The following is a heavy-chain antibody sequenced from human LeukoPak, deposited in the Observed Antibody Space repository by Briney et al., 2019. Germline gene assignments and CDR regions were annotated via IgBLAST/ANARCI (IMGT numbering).Heavy chain of an antibody. V-gene: IGHV1-2*02. CDR1: GYTFTGYY. Sequence: ASVKVSCKASGYTFTGYYMHWVRQAPGQGLEWMGWINPNSGGTNYAQKFQGRVTMTRDTSISTAYMELSRLRSDDTAVYYCASKKGIQDGYNGSWGQGTLVTVSS. J-gene: IGHJ5*02. CDR2: INPNSGGT. D-gene: IGHD5-24*01. CDR3: ASKKGIQDGYNGS.